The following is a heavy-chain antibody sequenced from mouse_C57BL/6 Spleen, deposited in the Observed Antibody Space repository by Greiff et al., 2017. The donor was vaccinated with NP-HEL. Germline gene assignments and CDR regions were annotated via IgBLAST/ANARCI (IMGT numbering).Heavy chain of an antibody. Sequence: QVQLQQPGAELVRPGSSVKLSCKASGYTFTSYWMHWVKQRPIQGLEWIGNIDPSDSETHYNQKFKDKATLTVDKSSSTAYMQLSSLTSEDSAVYYCARAGTTTAVAPHWYFDVWGTGTTVTVSS. CDR2: IDPSDSET. J-gene: IGHJ1*03. CDR1: GYTFTSYW. V-gene: IGHV1-52*01. CDR3: ARAGTTTAVAPHWYFDV. D-gene: IGHD1-1*01.